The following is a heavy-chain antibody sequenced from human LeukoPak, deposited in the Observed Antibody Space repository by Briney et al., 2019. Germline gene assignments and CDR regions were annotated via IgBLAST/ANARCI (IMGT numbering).Heavy chain of an antibody. CDR3: ARHMTTVTSGGDY. V-gene: IGHV3-23*01. J-gene: IGHJ4*02. CDR1: GFTFSSYA. D-gene: IGHD4-17*01. Sequence: GGSLRLSCAVSGFTFSSYAMSWVRQAPGKGLEWVSGISGSGGSTYYADSVKGRFTISRDNSKKTLYLQMNSLRGEDTAVYYCARHMTTVTSGGDYWGQATLVTVSS. CDR2: ISGSGGST.